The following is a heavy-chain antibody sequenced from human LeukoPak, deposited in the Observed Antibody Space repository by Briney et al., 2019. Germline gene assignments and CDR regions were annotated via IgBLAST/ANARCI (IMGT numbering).Heavy chain of an antibody. CDR3: ARDYDYVWGTNWFDP. D-gene: IGHD3-16*01. CDR1: GYTFTGYY. CDR2: INPNSGGT. V-gene: IGHV1-2*02. Sequence: ASVKVSFKASGYTFTGYYMHWVRRAPGQGLEWMGWINPNSGGTNYAQKFQGRVTMTRDTSISTAYMELSRLRSDDTAVYYCARDYDYVWGTNWFDPWGQGTLVTVSS. J-gene: IGHJ5*02.